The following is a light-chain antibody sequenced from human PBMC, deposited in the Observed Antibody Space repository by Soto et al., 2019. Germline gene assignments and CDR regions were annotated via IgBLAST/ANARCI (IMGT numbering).Light chain of an antibody. Sequence: EIVLTQSPGTLSLSPGERATLSCMASQSVSSSYLAWYQQKPGQAPRLLISGASSRATGIPDRFSGSGSGTDFTLTIIRLEPEDFAVDYCQQYGGSPPFTFGPGTKVDIK. CDR1: QSVSSSY. J-gene: IGKJ3*01. CDR3: QQYGGSPPFT. CDR2: GAS. V-gene: IGKV3-20*01.